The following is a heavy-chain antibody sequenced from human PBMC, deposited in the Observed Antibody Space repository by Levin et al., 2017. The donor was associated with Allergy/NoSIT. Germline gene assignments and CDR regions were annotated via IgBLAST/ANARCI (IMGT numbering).Heavy chain of an antibody. J-gene: IGHJ4*02. D-gene: IGHD1-14*01. CDR2: TYYRSKWYA. CDR3: ARGATSQITYFDY. V-gene: IGHV6-1*01. CDR1: GDSVSSSIAA. Sequence: PSETLSLTCAISGDSVSSSIAAWNWIRQSPSRGLEWLGRTYYRSKWYADYAVSVKGRITINPDTSKNDFSLHLNSVTPEDTAIYYCARGATSQITYFDYWGLGTLVTVSS.